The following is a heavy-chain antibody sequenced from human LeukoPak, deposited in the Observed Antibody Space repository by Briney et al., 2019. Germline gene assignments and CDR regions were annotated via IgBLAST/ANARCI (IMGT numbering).Heavy chain of an antibody. CDR2: IYTDGST. J-gene: IGHJ6*02. V-gene: IGHV3-53*01. CDR3: ARDGPNYYYGMDV. Sequence: PGGSLRLSCAASGFIVSSNYMSWVRQPPGKGLEWVSIIYTDGSTYYADSVKGRFTISRDNAKNSLYLQMNSLRAEDTAVYYCARDGPNYYYGMDVWGQGTTVTVSS. CDR1: GFIVSSNY.